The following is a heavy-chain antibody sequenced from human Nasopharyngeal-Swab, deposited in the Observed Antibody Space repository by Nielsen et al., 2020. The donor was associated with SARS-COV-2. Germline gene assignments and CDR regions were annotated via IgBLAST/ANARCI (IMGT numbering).Heavy chain of an antibody. CDR3: ARAGDSSGYYFYYYYGMDV. Sequence: VRQAPGKGLEWVANIKQDGSEKYYVDSVKGRFTISRGNAKNSLYLQMNSLRAEDTAVYYCARAGDSSGYYFYYYYGMDVWGQGTTVTVSS. CDR2: IKQDGSEK. V-gene: IGHV3-7*01. J-gene: IGHJ6*02. D-gene: IGHD3-22*01.